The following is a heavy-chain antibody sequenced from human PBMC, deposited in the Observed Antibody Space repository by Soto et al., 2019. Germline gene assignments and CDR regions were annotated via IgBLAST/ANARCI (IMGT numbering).Heavy chain of an antibody. V-gene: IGHV1-69*01. CDR3: ARASMIREFISCFFDH. CDR2: ILPIFGTA. J-gene: IGHJ4*02. Sequence: QVQLVQSGAEVRKPGSSVKVSCQASGGTFSTSAFVWVRQAPGQGLEWMGGILPIFGTANYAPKFQDRVTITADESTSSAYMELSGLRSDDTAIYYCARASMIREFISCFFDHWGQVTLVTVSS. D-gene: IGHD3-10*01. CDR1: GGTFSTSA.